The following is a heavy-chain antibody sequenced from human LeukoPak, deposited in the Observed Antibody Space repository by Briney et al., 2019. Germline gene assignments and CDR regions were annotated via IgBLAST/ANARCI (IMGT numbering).Heavy chain of an antibody. V-gene: IGHV3-30*18. CDR3: AKSLYSSGWYQGCWFDP. D-gene: IGHD6-19*01. J-gene: IGHJ5*02. CDR1: GFTFSSYG. CDR2: ISYDGSNK. Sequence: GGSLRLSCAASGFTFSSYGMHWVRQAPGKGLEWVAVISYDGSNKYYADSVKGRFTISRDNSKNTLYLQMNSLRAEDTAVYYCAKSLYSSGWYQGCWFDPWGQGTLVTVSS.